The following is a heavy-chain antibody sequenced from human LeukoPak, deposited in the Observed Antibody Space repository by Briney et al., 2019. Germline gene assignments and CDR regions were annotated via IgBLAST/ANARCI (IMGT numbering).Heavy chain of an antibody. CDR3: ATSTILAYPYAFDI. J-gene: IGHJ3*02. Sequence: SETLSLTCTVSGGSISSYYWSWIRQPPGKGLEWIGYIYYSGSTNYNPSLKSRVTISVDTSKNQFSLKLSSVTAADTAVYYCATSTILAYPYAFDIWGQGTMVTVSS. CDR2: IYYSGST. CDR1: GGSISSYY. V-gene: IGHV4-59*01. D-gene: IGHD3-3*02.